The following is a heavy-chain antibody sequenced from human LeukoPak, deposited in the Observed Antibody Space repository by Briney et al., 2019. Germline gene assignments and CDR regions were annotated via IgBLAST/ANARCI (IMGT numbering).Heavy chain of an antibody. CDR1: GFTFSSYG. Sequence: GGSLRLSCAASGFTFSSYGMHWVRQAPGKGLEWVAVIWYDGSTKNHADSVKGRFTISRDNSKNTLDLQMNSLRAEDTAVYYCAGRSYFDYWGQGTLVTVSS. J-gene: IGHJ4*02. CDR2: IWYDGSTK. V-gene: IGHV3-33*01. CDR3: AGRSYFDY.